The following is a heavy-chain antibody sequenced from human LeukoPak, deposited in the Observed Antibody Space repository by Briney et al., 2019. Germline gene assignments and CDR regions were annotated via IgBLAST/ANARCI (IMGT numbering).Heavy chain of an antibody. CDR1: GGSISRYY. V-gene: IGHV4-59*01. CDR3: ARGGLFPHDFCMDF. D-gene: IGHD1-1*01. J-gene: IGHJ6*02. Sequence: PSETLSLTCTVSGGSISRYYWSWIRQPPGKGLEWIGYIYYSGSTNYNPSLKSRVTISVDTSKNQFSLKLRSVTAADTAVYYCARGGLFPHDFCMDFWGQGTTVTVSS. CDR2: IYYSGST.